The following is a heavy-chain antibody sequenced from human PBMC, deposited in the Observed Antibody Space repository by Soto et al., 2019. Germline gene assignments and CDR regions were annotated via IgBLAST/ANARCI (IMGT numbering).Heavy chain of an antibody. CDR2: ISAYNGNT. D-gene: IGHD3-3*01. J-gene: IGHJ6*02. CDR3: ARRFSIFGVVPAPYYYGMDV. Sequence: ASVKVSCKASGYTFTSYGISWLRQSPGQGLEWMGWISAYNGNTNYAQKLQGRVTMTTDTSTSTAYMELRSLRSDDTAVYYCARRFSIFGVVPAPYYYGMDVWGQGTTVTVSS. V-gene: IGHV1-18*04. CDR1: GYTFTSYG.